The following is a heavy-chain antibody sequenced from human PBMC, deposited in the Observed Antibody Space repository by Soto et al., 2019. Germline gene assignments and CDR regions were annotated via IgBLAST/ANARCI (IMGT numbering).Heavy chain of an antibody. D-gene: IGHD3-10*01. J-gene: IGHJ6*02. CDR1: GLTFSSYS. CDR3: ACGEDSRYYSYGMAV. Sequence: EVQLVESGGGLVQRGGSLRLSCAASGLTFSSYSMNWVRQAPGKGLEWVSYISSSSSTIYYADSVKGRFTISRDNAKNSLYLPMNSRRAADTAGCYCACGEDSRYYSYGMAVWGQGTTVTVSS. V-gene: IGHV3-48*01. CDR2: ISSSSSTI.